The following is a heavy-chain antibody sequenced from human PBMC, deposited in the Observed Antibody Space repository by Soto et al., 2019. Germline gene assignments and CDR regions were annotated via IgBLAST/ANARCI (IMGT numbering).Heavy chain of an antibody. CDR3: VRKVMGSTTLPICWYFDL. Sequence: EVQLLESGGGLVQPGGSLRLSCEGSGFTFINYAMNWVRQAPGKGLEWVSAVSGGGDATFYAYSVKGRFTISKDNSKNTVTLHISSLGVDDTAVYYCVRKVMGSTTLPICWYFDLWGRGTLVTVSS. CDR2: VSGGGDAT. CDR1: GFTFINYA. J-gene: IGHJ2*01. V-gene: IGHV3-23*01. D-gene: IGHD3-16*01.